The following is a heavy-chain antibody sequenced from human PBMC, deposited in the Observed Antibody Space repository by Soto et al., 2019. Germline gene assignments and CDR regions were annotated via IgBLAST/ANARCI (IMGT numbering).Heavy chain of an antibody. CDR1: GFTCSSYA. V-gene: IGHV3-30-3*01. Sequence: QVQLVESGGGVVQPGRSLRLSCAASGFTCSSYAMHWVRQAPGTGLEWVAVISYDGSHKYYADSVKGLFNISRDNSKKRLYLHISSLRAEDTAVSYCARDIKIVGVVRYFDYWGQGTLVTFAS. CDR3: ARDIKIVGVVRYFDY. D-gene: IGHD3-3*01. J-gene: IGHJ4*02. CDR2: ISYDGSHK.